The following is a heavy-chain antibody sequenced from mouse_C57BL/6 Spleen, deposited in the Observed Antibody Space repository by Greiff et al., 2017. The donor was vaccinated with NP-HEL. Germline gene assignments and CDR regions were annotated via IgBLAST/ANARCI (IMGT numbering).Heavy chain of an antibody. CDR2: IYPGSGNT. J-gene: IGHJ4*01. CDR1: GYTFTDYY. CDR3: AREGDYSRYYAMDY. V-gene: IGHV1-76*01. D-gene: IGHD2-5*01. Sequence: VQVVESGAELVRPGASVKLSCKASGYTFTDYYINWVKQRPGQGLEWIARIYPGSGNTYYNEKFKGKATLTAEKSSSTAYMQLSSLTSEDSAVYFCAREGDYSRYYAMDYWGQGTSVTVSS.